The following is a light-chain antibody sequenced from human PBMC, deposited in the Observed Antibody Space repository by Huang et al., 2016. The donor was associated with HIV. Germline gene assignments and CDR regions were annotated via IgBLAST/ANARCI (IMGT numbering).Light chain of an antibody. CDR1: QGICKS. CDR3: QQYQSVPWT. V-gene: IGKV1-NL1*01. CDR2: ATY. J-gene: IGKJ1*01. Sequence: DIQMTQSPSSLSASVGDRLTIICRASQGICKSLASYQQKPGKAPKLLLYATYKLESGVPSRFSGSGSGTHYTLTISTLQPEDLATYYCQQYQSVPWT.